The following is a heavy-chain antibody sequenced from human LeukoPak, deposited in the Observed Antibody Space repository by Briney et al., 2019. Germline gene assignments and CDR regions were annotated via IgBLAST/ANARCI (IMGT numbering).Heavy chain of an antibody. Sequence: GESLRLSCAASGFIVSSTSMSWVRQAPGQGLEWVSLLYGGGSTYYADSVKGRFTISRDNSKNTLYLRMNSLRAEDTAVCYCARGGSYASFGFDYWGQGTLVTVSS. V-gene: IGHV3-53*01. D-gene: IGHD1-26*01. CDR1: GFIVSSTS. CDR3: ARGGSYASFGFDY. CDR2: LYGGGST. J-gene: IGHJ4*02.